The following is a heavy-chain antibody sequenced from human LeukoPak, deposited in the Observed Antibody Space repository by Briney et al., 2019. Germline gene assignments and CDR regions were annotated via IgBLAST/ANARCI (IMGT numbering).Heavy chain of an antibody. CDR3: ARVRRGYGNIVVVVAATHYFYY. V-gene: IGHV4-34*01. D-gene: IGHD2-15*01. CDR2: INHTGST. CDR1: GGSFSGYS. Sequence: PSETLSLTCAVYGGSFSGYSWSSIRQPPGKRPEWVWEINHTGSTTYKPSPKSRVTIAVDASKNQFSLKLSSVTAADTAVYYCARVRRGYGNIVVVVAATHYFYYWGQGTLVTVSS. J-gene: IGHJ4*02.